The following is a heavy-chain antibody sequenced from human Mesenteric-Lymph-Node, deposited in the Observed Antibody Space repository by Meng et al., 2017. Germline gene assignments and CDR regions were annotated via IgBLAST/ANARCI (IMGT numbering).Heavy chain of an antibody. CDR1: GYTFTSYA. V-gene: IGHV7-4-1*02. CDR2: INTNTGNP. CDR3: ARGPSKMNSGYDYVLAYCFDP. J-gene: IGHJ5*02. D-gene: IGHD5-12*01. Sequence: ASVKVSCKASGYTFTSYAMNWVRQAPGQGLEWMGWINTNTGNPTYAQGFTGRFVFSLDTSVSTAYLQISSLKAEDTAVYYCARGPSKMNSGYDYVLAYCFDPWGQGTLVTVSS.